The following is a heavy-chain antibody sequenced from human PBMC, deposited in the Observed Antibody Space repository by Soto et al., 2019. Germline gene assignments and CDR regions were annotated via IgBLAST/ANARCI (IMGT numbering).Heavy chain of an antibody. V-gene: IGHV3-64*01. J-gene: IGHJ6*03. CDR1: GFTLSGYA. CDR2: ISSNGVGT. CDR3: ARRARPDFYYMDV. D-gene: IGHD6-6*01. Sequence: EVQLAESGGGLAQPGGSLRLSCAASGFTLSGYAMDWVRQAPGKVLEYVSGISSNGVGTYYANSVQGRFTISRDNSKNTVYLQMGRLRPEDMAVYYCARRARPDFYYMDVWGKGTTVTVSS.